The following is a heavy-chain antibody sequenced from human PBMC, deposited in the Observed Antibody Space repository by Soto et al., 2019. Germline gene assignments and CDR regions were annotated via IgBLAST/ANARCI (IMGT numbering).Heavy chain of an antibody. V-gene: IGHV4-31*03. D-gene: IGHD2-2*01. Sequence: QVQLQESGPGLVKPSQTLSLTCTVSGGSISGGPYYWTWIRQHPGSGLEWIGYIYYTGSTYYNPSLKSRVIMSVDTSNNQLSLKLSFVTAADTAVYFCARVSGIVVVPTAKDPHYYYMDVWGKGTTVTVSS. CDR2: IYYTGST. J-gene: IGHJ6*03. CDR3: ARVSGIVVVPTAKDPHYYYMDV. CDR1: GGSISGGPYY.